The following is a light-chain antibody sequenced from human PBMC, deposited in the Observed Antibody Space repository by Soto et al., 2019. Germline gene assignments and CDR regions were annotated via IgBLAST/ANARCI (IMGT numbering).Light chain of an antibody. CDR2: DNI. CDR3: AAWGDNLNGWV. CDR1: SSNIGNNA. J-gene: IGLJ3*02. Sequence: QLVLTQPPSASGTPGQRVTISCSGTSSNIGNNAVNWYQQFPGTAPKLLIYDNIQRPAGVPDRVSGSKSGTSASLAISGLQSEDEADYYCAAWGDNLNGWVFGGGTKLTVL. V-gene: IGLV1-44*01.